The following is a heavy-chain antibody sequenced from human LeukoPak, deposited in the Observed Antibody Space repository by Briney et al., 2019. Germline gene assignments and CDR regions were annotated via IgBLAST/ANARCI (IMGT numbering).Heavy chain of an antibody. V-gene: IGHV3-7*01. CDR1: GFTFSSYW. D-gene: IGHD3-16*02. CDR2: IKQDGSEK. CDR3: ARLREITFGGVIGIDY. J-gene: IGHJ4*02. Sequence: GSLRLSCAASGFTFSSYWMSWVRQAPGKGLEWVANIKQDGSEKYYVDSVKGRFTISRDNAKNSLYLQMNSLRAEDTAVYYCARLREITFGGVIGIDYWGQGTLVTVSS.